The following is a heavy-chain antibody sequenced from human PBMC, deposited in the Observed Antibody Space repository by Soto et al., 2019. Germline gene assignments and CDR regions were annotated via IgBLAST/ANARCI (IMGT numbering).Heavy chain of an antibody. D-gene: IGHD3-9*01. CDR1: GYTFTGYY. CDR2: INPNSGGT. CDR3: ARGPYYDILTGYPNYYYYGMDV. J-gene: IGHJ6*02. Sequence: GASVKVSCKASGYTFTGYYMHWVRQAPGQGLEWMGWINPNSGGTNYAQKFQGWVTMTRDTSISTAYMELSRLRSDDTAVYYCARGPYYDILTGYPNYYYYGMDVWGQGTTVTVSS. V-gene: IGHV1-2*04.